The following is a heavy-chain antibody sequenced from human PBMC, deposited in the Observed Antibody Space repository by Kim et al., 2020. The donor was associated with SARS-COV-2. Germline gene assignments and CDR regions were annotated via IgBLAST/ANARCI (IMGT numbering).Heavy chain of an antibody. CDR2: ISSSSRYR. CDR1: GFTLSNYN. V-gene: IGHV3-21*06. J-gene: IGHJ4*02. CDR3: ARDNVPRHYFDF. D-gene: IGHD3-16*01. Sequence: GGSLRLSCAGSGFTLSNYNINWVRQAPGKGLEWVSFISSSSRYRYYADSVKGRFTISRDIAKNSVYLEMNSLRAEDSALYYCARDNVPRHYFDFWGQGTLVTVSS.